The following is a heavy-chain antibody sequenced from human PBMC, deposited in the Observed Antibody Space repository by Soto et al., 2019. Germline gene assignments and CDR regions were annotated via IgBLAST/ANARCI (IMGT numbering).Heavy chain of an antibody. V-gene: IGHV3-33*01. CDR1: GFTFSSYG. CDR3: ARKEDSNYYYYYGMDV. CDR2: IWYDGSNK. J-gene: IGHJ6*02. D-gene: IGHD4-4*01. Sequence: GGSLRLSCAASGFTFSSYGMHWVRQAPGKGLEWVAVIWYDGSNKYYADSVKGRFTISRDNSKNTLYLQMNSLRAEDTAVYYCARKEDSNYYYYYGMDVWGQGTTVTVSS.